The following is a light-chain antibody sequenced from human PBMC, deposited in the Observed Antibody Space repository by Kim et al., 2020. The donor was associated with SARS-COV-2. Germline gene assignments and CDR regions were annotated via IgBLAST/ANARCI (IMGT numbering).Light chain of an antibody. V-gene: IGKV3-11*01. CDR2: DAS. CDR3: QQRSNWPPRGT. Sequence: PGEMATLSCRASQSVSSYLAWYQQTPGQAPRLLIYDASNRATGIPARFSGSGSGTDFTLTISSLEPEDFAVYYCQQRSNWPPRGTFGGGTKVEIK. CDR1: QSVSSY. J-gene: IGKJ4*01.